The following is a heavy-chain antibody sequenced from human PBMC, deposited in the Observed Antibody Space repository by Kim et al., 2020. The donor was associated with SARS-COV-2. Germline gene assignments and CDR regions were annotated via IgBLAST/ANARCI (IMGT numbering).Heavy chain of an antibody. Sequence: GGSLRLSCAASGFTFSIYAMHWVRRAPGKGLEWVAVISYDGSNKYYADSVKGRFTISRDNSKNTLYLQMNSLRTEDTAVYYCARDLRALYSYGTGTDYWG. CDR2: ISYDGSNK. J-gene: IGHJ4*01. D-gene: IGHD5-18*01. V-gene: IGHV3-30-3*01. CDR3: ARDLRALYSYGTGTDY. CDR1: GFTFSIYA.